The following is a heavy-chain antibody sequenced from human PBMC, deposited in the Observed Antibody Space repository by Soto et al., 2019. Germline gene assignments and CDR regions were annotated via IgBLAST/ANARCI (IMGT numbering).Heavy chain of an antibody. Sequence: GASVKVSCKASGYTFTSYGISWLRQAAGQGLERMGWISAYNGNTNYAQKLQGRVTMTTDTSTSTAYMELRSLRSDDTAVYYCARDRGSSGWLNSYYGKDVWGQGTTVTVSS. CDR1: GYTFTSYG. D-gene: IGHD6-19*01. J-gene: IGHJ6*02. CDR2: ISAYNGNT. V-gene: IGHV1-18*01. CDR3: ARDRGSSGWLNSYYGKDV.